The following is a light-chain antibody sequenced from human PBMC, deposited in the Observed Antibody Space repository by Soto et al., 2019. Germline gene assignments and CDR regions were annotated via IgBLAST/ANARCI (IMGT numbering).Light chain of an antibody. Sequence: EIVLTQSPGTLSLSPGERATLSCRASQSVSSSYLAWYQQKPGQAPRLLIYGASSRATGIPAGFSGSGSGTDFTLTISRLEAEDVAVYYCQQYGIFRGITFGGGTKGEVK. CDR3: QQYGIFRGIT. V-gene: IGKV3-20*01. CDR2: GAS. J-gene: IGKJ4*01. CDR1: QSVSSSY.